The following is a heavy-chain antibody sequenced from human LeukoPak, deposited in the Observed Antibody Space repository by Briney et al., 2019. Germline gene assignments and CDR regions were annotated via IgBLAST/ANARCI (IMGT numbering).Heavy chain of an antibody. CDR1: GFTFSNYA. CDR3: ARMAVAYYYDY. J-gene: IGHJ4*02. Sequence: GGSLRLSCAASGFTFSNYAMDWVRQAPGKGLEYVSAISSNGGSTYYANSVKGRFTISRDNSKNTLYLQMGSLRAEDMAVYYCARMAVAYYYDYWGQGTLVTVSS. V-gene: IGHV3-64*01. D-gene: IGHD5-24*01. CDR2: ISSNGGST.